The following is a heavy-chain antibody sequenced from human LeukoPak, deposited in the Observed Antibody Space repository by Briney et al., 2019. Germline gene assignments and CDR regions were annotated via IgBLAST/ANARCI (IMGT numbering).Heavy chain of an antibody. Sequence: PSETLSLTCTVSGGSISSYYWSWIRQPPGKGLEWIGYIYYSGSTNYNPSLKSRVTISVDTSKNQFSLKLSSVTAADTAVYCCARDSIAVAGDYYYYYMDVWGKGTTVTVSS. V-gene: IGHV4-59*01. D-gene: IGHD6-19*01. CDR2: IYYSGST. CDR1: GGSISSYY. CDR3: ARDSIAVAGDYYYYYMDV. J-gene: IGHJ6*03.